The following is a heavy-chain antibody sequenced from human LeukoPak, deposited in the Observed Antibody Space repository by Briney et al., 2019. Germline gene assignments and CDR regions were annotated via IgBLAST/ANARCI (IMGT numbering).Heavy chain of an antibody. D-gene: IGHD1-26*01. V-gene: IGHV3-66*01. CDR3: ARDGNSGSYHGFFDY. CDR2: IYTGGTT. CDR1: GFTVSSNY. Sequence: PGGSLRLSCAASGFTVSSNYMSWVRQAPGKGLEWDSIIYTGGTTYYADSVKDRFTVSRDNSKNTLFLQMNSLRAEDTAVYYCARDGNSGSYHGFFDYWGQGTLVTVSS. J-gene: IGHJ4*02.